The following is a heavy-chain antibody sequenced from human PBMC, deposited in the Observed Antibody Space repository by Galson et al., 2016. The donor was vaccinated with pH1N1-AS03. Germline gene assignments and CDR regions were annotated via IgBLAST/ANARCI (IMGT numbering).Heavy chain of an antibody. D-gene: IGHD1-14*01. V-gene: IGHV3-23*01. Sequence: SLRLSCAASGFAFNDYAMTWVRQPPGKGLEYVSSIASGGAETFSAESVKGRFTMSRDNSKHTVYLQMKSLRSEDSALYFCARGIRNTKKNFGMDAWGQGTTVTVSS. J-gene: IGHJ6*02. CDR1: GFAFNDYA. CDR2: IASGGAET. CDR3: ARGIRNTKKNFGMDA.